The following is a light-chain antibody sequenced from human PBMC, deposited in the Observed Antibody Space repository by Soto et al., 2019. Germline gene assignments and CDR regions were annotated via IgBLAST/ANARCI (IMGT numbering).Light chain of an antibody. J-gene: IGKJ4*01. CDR3: QQYNNWPLT. V-gene: IGKV3D-15*01. CDR1: HRVSSY. CDR2: GAS. Sequence: EIVMTQSPATLSVSPGERVTLSCRASHRVSSYLAWYQQKPGQAPRLLIYGASTRPTDIPARFSGSGSGTDFTLTISSLQSEDFAVYYCQQYNNWPLTFGGGTKVEIK.